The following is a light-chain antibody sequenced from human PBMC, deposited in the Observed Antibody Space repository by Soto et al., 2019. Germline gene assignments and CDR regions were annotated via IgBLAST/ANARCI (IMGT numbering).Light chain of an antibody. J-gene: IGKJ4*01. Sequence: EIVMTQSPATLSVSPGERATLSCRASQSVSSNLAWYQQKPGQAPRLLIYHASTRSTGIPARFSSSGSGTEITLTISSLQSGDFAVYYCQQYNKWLLTFGGGTKVEI. CDR2: HAS. CDR3: QQYNKWLLT. V-gene: IGKV3-15*01. CDR1: QSVSSN.